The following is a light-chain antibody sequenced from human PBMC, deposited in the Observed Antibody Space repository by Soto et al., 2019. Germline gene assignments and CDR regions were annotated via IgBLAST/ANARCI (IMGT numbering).Light chain of an antibody. CDR2: GSS. V-gene: IGKV3-20*01. CDR3: QQYGSSPMYT. J-gene: IGKJ2*01. Sequence: IVLTQSPGTLSLSPGERATLSCRASQIVSTTYLAWYQQKPGQAPRRLIYGSSSRAACIADRFSGSGCGTDFTLTISRLEAEEFAVYYCQQYGSSPMYTFGQGTKLQIK. CDR1: QIVSTTY.